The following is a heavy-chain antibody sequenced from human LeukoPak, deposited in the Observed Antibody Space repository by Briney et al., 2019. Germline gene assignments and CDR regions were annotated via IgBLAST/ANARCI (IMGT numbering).Heavy chain of an antibody. Sequence: SETLSLTCTVSGGSISSGSYYWSWIRQPAGKGLEWIGRIYTSGSTNYNPSLKSRVTISVDTSKNQFSLKLSSVTAADTAVYYCARDVNPASGQVVITESDYYYGMDVWGQGTTVTVSS. CDR1: GGSISSGSYY. D-gene: IGHD3-22*01. V-gene: IGHV4-61*02. CDR3: ARDVNPASGQVVITESDYYYGMDV. J-gene: IGHJ6*02. CDR2: IYTSGST.